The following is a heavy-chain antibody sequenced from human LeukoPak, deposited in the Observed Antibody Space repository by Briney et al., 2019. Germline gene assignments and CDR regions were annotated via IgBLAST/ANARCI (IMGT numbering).Heavy chain of an antibody. CDR1: GFTFSSYE. V-gene: IGHV3-48*03. Sequence: GGSLRLSCAASGFTFSSYEMNWVRQAPGKGLEWVSYISSSGSTIYYADSVKGRFTISRDNAKNSLYLQMNSLRAEDTAVYYCARGDYGDYGYFDLWGRGTLLTVSS. D-gene: IGHD4-17*01. CDR3: ARGDYGDYGYFDL. CDR2: ISSSGSTI. J-gene: IGHJ2*01.